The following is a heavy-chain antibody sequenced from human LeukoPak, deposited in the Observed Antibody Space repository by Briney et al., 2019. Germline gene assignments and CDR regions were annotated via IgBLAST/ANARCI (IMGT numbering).Heavy chain of an antibody. D-gene: IGHD3-3*01. Sequence: EPRGSLRLSCAASGFTVSSYYMYWVRQAPGKGLEWVSYISSSGSTIYYADSVKGRFTISRDNAKNSLYLQMNSLRAEDTAVYYCARGQTYYDFWSGYSPTLDVWGQGTTVTVSS. J-gene: IGHJ6*02. V-gene: IGHV3-48*03. CDR1: GFTVSSYY. CDR2: ISSSGSTI. CDR3: ARGQTYYDFWSGYSPTLDV.